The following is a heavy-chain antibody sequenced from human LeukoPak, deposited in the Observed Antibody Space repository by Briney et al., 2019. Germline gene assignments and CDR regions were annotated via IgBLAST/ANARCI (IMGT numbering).Heavy chain of an antibody. V-gene: IGHV3-11*01. CDR1: GFTFSSYA. D-gene: IGHD3-22*01. Sequence: GGSLRLSCAASGFTFSSYAMSWIRQAPGKGLEWVSYISSSGSTIYYADSVKGRFTISRDNAKNSLYLQMNSLRAEDTAVYYCARGFQSYYYDSSGYMALGYWGQGTLVTVSS. J-gene: IGHJ4*02. CDR3: ARGFQSYYYDSSGYMALGY. CDR2: ISSSGSTI.